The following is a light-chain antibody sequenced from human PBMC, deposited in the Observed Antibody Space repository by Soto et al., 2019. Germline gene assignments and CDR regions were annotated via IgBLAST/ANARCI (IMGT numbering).Light chain of an antibody. J-gene: IGLJ1*01. CDR2: SNN. CDR1: SSNIGSNT. CDR3: AAWVDSLNGYV. V-gene: IGLV1-44*01. Sequence: QSVLTRPPSASGTPGQRVTISCSGSSSNIGSNTVNWYQQLPGTAPKLLIYSNNQRPSGVPDRFSRSKSGTSASLAISGLQFEDEADYYCAAWVDSLNGYVFGTGTKVTVL.